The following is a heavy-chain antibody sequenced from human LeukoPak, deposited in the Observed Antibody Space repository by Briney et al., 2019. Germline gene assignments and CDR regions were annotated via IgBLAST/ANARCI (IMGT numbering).Heavy chain of an antibody. Sequence: PGGSLRLSCAASGFTFSSYSMSWVRRAPGKGLEWVSYISSSGTTIYYADSVKGRFTISRDNAKNSLYLQMSSLRAEDTAVYYCAREGEYYFDYWGQGTLVTVSS. D-gene: IGHD3-16*01. J-gene: IGHJ4*02. V-gene: IGHV3-48*04. CDR2: ISSSGTTI. CDR3: AREGEYYFDY. CDR1: GFTFSSYS.